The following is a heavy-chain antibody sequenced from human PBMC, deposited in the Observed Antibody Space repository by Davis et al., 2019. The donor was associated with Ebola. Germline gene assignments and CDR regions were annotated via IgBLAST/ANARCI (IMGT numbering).Heavy chain of an antibody. V-gene: IGHV4-4*02. J-gene: IGHJ4*02. D-gene: IGHD3-22*01. CDR2: IYHSGST. CDR1: GGSISSTNW. Sequence: MPSETLSLTCAVSGGSISSTNWWSWVRQPPGKGPESIGEIYHSGSTNYNPSLKSRVTISVDTSKNQFSLKLSSVTAADTAVYYCARRGSGYLFDYWGQGTLVTVSS. CDR3: ARRGSGYLFDY.